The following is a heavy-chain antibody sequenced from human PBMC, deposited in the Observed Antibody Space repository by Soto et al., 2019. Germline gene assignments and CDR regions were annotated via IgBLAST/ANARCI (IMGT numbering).Heavy chain of an antibody. Sequence: AWGSLSLSCQASGFTFRMYEMHWVRKAPGKGLEWVTYISSRGLTTYYTDFVEGRFTISRDNAKDSLYLHLNSLRVGDTAVYYCARYATRGDWWGLGTQVTVSS. J-gene: IGHJ4*02. CDR3: ARYATRGDW. D-gene: IGHD2-8*01. V-gene: IGHV3-48*03. CDR1: GFTFRMYE. CDR2: ISSRGLTT.